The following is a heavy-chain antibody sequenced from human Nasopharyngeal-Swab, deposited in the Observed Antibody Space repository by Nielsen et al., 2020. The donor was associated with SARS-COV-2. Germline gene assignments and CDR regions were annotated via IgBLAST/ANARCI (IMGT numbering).Heavy chain of an antibody. CDR3: ARGLSGIVPAPILGLGPYYYYYYMDV. J-gene: IGHJ6*03. V-gene: IGHV4-34*01. D-gene: IGHD2-2*01. Sequence: SETLSLTCAVYGGSFSAYYWGWIRQPPGKGLEWIAEINHSGSTTYHPSLKSRVTLSVDTSMNQFSLELRSVTAADTAVYYCARGLSGIVPAPILGLGPYYYYYYMDVWGKGTTVTVSS. CDR1: GGSFSAYY. CDR2: INHSGST.